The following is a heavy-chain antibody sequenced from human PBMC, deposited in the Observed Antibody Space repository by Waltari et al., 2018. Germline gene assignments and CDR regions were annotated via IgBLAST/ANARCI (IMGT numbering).Heavy chain of an antibody. Sequence: QVQLQESGPGLVKPSQTLSLTCTVSGGSISSGSYYWSWIRQPAGKGLEWIGRIYTSGSTNSNPSLKSRVTISVDTSKNQFSLKLSSVTAADTAVYYCARAGYSSSWDYWGQGTLVTVSS. CDR1: GGSISSGSYY. CDR2: IYTSGST. CDR3: ARAGYSSSWDY. V-gene: IGHV4-61*02. J-gene: IGHJ4*02. D-gene: IGHD6-13*01.